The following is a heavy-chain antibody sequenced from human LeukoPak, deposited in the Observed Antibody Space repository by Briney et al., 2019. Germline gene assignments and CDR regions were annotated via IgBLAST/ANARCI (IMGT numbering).Heavy chain of an antibody. D-gene: IGHD1-26*01. CDR3: ARAQVGYNWFDP. J-gene: IGHJ5*02. CDR2: ISSSGSTI. CDR1: GFTFSSYE. Sequence: PGGSLRLSCAASGFTFSSYEMNWVRQAPGEGLEWVSYISSSGSTIYYADSVKGRFTISRDNAKNSLYLQMDSLRAEDTAVYYCARAQVGYNWFDPWGQGTLVTVSS. V-gene: IGHV3-48*03.